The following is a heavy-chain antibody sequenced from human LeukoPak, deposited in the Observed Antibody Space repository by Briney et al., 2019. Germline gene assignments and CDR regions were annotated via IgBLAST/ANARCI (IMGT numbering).Heavy chain of an antibody. J-gene: IGHJ4*02. CDR1: GGSISSGSYY. CDR3: ARMAEVIAARWGFDY. CDR2: IYTSGST. D-gene: IGHD6-6*01. V-gene: IGHV4-61*02. Sequence: IPSQTLSLTCTVSGGSISSGSYYWSCIRQPAGKGLEWIGRIYTSGSTNYNPSLKSRLNISVDPSKHHFSLELSSVTAADTAVYYCARMAEVIAARWGFDYWGQGTLVTVSS.